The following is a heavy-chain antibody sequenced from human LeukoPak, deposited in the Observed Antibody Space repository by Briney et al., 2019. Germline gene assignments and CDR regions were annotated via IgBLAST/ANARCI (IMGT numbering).Heavy chain of an antibody. J-gene: IGHJ4*02. D-gene: IGHD6-6*01. V-gene: IGHV3-21*04. Sequence: GGSLRLSCAASGFTFSSYSMNWVRRAPGKGLEWVSSISSSSSYIYYADSVKGRFTISRDNAKNSLYLQMNSLRAEDTALYYCAKDAIAAVGYFDYWGQGTLVTVSS. CDR1: GFTFSSYS. CDR3: AKDAIAAVGYFDY. CDR2: ISSSSSYI.